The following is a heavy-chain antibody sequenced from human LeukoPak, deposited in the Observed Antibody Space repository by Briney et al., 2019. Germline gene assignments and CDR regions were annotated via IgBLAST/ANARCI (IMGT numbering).Heavy chain of an antibody. D-gene: IGHD4-23*01. J-gene: IGHJ6*03. CDR3: ARDGDTVLTRGYYYYMDV. Sequence: GGSLRLSCAASGFTFSSYTMNWVRQAPGKGLEWVSSISSSSSYIYYADSVKGRFTISRDNAKNSLYLQMNSLRAEDTAVYYCARDGDTVLTRGYYYYMDVWGKGTTVTISS. V-gene: IGHV3-21*01. CDR1: GFTFSSYT. CDR2: ISSSSSYI.